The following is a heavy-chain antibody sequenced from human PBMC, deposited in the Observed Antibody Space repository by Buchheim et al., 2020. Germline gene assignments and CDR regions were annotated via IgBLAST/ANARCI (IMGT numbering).Heavy chain of an antibody. J-gene: IGHJ6*02. D-gene: IGHD3/OR15-3a*01. V-gene: IGHV4-61*01. CDR3: AREFGLVREPADSYYYHSLDV. CDR2: IYNSGTT. CDR1: GASVSNISFY. Sequence: QVQLQESGPGLVKPSETLSLTCAVSGASVSNISFYWSWIRQPPGKGLEWIGYIYNSGTTNYSPSLKSRITMSVDTSRNQFSLRLRSVTAADTAVYYCAREFGLVREPADSYYYHSLDVWGQGTT.